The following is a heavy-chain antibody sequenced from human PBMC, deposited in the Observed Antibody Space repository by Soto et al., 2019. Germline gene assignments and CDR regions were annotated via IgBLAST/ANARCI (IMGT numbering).Heavy chain of an antibody. Sequence: TVSGGSISSGGYYWSWIRQHPGKGLEWIGYIYYSGSTYYNPSLKSRVTISVDTSKNQFSLKLSSVTAADTAVYYCARERYCNNGVCPTWFAPWGQGTLVTFSS. J-gene: IGHJ5*02. CDR2: IYYSGST. V-gene: IGHV4-31*03. CDR1: GGSISSGGYY. CDR3: ARERYCNNGVCPTWFAP. D-gene: IGHD2-8*01.